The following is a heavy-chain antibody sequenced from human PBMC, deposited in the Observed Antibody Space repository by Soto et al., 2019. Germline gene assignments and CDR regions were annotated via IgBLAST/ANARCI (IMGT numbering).Heavy chain of an antibody. CDR3: ARHVPYYYDSSGFDY. CDR2: IYYSGST. CDR1: GGSISSSSYY. D-gene: IGHD3-22*01. V-gene: IGHV4-39*01. J-gene: IGHJ4*02. Sequence: SETLSLTCTVSGGSISSSSYYWGWIRQPPGKGLEWIGSIYYSGSTYYNPSLKSRVTISVDTSKNQFSLKLSSVTAADTAVYYCARHVPYYYDSSGFDYWGQGTLVT.